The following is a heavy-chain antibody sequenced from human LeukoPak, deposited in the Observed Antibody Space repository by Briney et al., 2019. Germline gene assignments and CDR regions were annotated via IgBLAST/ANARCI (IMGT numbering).Heavy chain of an antibody. CDR3: ARDSPRLLWFGESDGMDV. J-gene: IGHJ6*02. CDR1: GGSFSGYY. Sequence: SETLSLTCAVYGGSFSGYYWSWIRQPPGKGLEWIGEINHSGSTNYNPSLKSRVTISVDTSKNQFSLKLSSVTAADTAVYYCARDSPRLLWFGESDGMDVWGQGTTVTVSS. V-gene: IGHV4-34*01. D-gene: IGHD3-10*01. CDR2: INHSGST.